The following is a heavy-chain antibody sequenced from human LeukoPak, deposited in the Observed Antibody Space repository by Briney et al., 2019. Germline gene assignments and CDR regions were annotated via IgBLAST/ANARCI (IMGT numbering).Heavy chain of an antibody. Sequence: GGSLRLSCAASGFTFSSYAMSWVRQAPGKGLEWVSAISGSGGSTYYADSVKGRFTISRDNSKNTLYLQMNSLGAEDTAVYYCAKDRPESYYDYVWGSYRYKYFNYWAREPWSPSP. J-gene: IGHJ4*02. V-gene: IGHV3-23*01. D-gene: IGHD3-16*02. CDR2: ISGSGGST. CDR3: AKDRPESYYDYVWGSYRYKYFNY. CDR1: GFTFSSYA.